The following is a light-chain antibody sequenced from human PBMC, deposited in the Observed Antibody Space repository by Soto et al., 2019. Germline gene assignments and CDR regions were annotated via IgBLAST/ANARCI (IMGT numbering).Light chain of an antibody. CDR3: QQYGSSPLT. V-gene: IGKV3-20*01. Sequence: EIVLTQSPGTLSLSPGDRATLSCRASQSVSFSYLAWYQQKAGQAPRLLIYGATSRATGIPDRFSGSECGTDFTRTISRLEPEDFAVYYCQQYGSSPLTFGGGTKVEIK. J-gene: IGKJ4*01. CDR1: QSVSFSY. CDR2: GAT.